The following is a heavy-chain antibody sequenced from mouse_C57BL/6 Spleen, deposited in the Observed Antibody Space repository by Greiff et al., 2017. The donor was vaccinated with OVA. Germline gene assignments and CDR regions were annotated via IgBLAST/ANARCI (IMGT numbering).Heavy chain of an antibody. J-gene: IGHJ2*01. V-gene: IGHV1-82*01. CDR2: IYPGDGDT. D-gene: IGHD1-3*01. Sequence: VQLQESGPELVKPGASVKISCKASGYAFSSSWMNWVKQRPGKGLEWIGRIYPGDGDTNYNGKFKGKATLTADKSSSTAYMQLSSLTSEDSAVYFCARYNHDGYFDYWGQGTTLTVSS. CDR3: ARYNHDGYFDY. CDR1: GYAFSSSW.